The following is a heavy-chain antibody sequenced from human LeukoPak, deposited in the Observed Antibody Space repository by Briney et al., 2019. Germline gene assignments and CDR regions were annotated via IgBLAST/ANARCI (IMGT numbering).Heavy chain of an antibody. Sequence: PGGSLRLSCGASGFTFSSYEMNWVRQAPGKGLLWVSRINVDETNAYADSVRGRFTISRDNAKNTMYLQMNSLRAEDTAVYFCGRGGDGIDNWGQGTTVIVSS. J-gene: IGHJ3*02. CDR1: GFTFSSYE. CDR3: GRGGDGIDN. CDR2: INVDETNA. V-gene: IGHV3-74*01.